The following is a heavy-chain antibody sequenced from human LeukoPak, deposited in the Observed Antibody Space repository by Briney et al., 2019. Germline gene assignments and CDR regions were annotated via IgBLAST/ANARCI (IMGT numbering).Heavy chain of an antibody. V-gene: IGHV3-30-3*01. Sequence: GGSLRLSCAASGFTFSSYSMHWVRQAPGKGLEWVAVISYDGSNKYYADSVKGRFTMSRDNSKNTLYLQMNSLRAEDTAMYYCARDPCYRPWELPSGDAFDIWGQGTMVTVSS. CDR1: GFTFSSYS. CDR2: ISYDGSNK. CDR3: ARDPCYRPWELPSGDAFDI. D-gene: IGHD1-26*01. J-gene: IGHJ3*02.